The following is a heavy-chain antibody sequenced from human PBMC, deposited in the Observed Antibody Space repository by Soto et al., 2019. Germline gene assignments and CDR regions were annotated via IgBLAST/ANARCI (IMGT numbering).Heavy chain of an antibody. CDR1: GGSISSGGYS. J-gene: IGHJ4*02. Sequence: SETLSLTCAVSGGSISSGGYSWSWIRQPPGKGLEWIGYIYHSGSTYHNPSLKSRVTISVDRSKNQFSLKLSSVTAADTAVYYCARNYDSSGYYSGDYYFDYWGQGTLVTVSS. D-gene: IGHD3-22*01. CDR2: IYHSGST. CDR3: ARNYDSSGYYSGDYYFDY. V-gene: IGHV4-30-2*01.